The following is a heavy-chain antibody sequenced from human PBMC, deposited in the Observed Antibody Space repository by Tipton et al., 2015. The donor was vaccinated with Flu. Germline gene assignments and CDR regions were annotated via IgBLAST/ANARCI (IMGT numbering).Heavy chain of an antibody. CDR3: AVLYGSGSYSGDY. Sequence: RSLRLSCAASGFSLDDYAMHWVRQAPGKGLEWVSGISWNSDSIGYADSVQGRFTISRDNAKNSLYLQMNSLRAEDTALYYCAVLYGSGSYSGDYWGQGTLVTVSS. J-gene: IGHJ4*02. CDR1: GFSLDDYA. D-gene: IGHD3-10*01. V-gene: IGHV3-9*01. CDR2: ISWNSDSI.